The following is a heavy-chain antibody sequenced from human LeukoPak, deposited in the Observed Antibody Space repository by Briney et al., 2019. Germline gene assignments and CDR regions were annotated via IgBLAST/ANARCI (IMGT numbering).Heavy chain of an antibody. V-gene: IGHV1-2*02. CDR1: GYTFTGYY. J-gene: IGHJ4*02. CDR2: ISPNSGGT. D-gene: IGHD3-10*01. Sequence: GASVKVSCKASGYTFTGYYMHWVRQAPGQGLEWMGWISPNSGGTNYAQKFQARITMTRDTSISTAYMELSSLRSDDTAVYYCARRYYGSGSKNPNAPLDYWGQGTLVTVSS. CDR3: ARRYYGSGSKNPNAPLDY.